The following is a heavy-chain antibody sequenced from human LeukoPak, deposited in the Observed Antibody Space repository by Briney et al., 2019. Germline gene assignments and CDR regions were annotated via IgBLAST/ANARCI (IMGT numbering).Heavy chain of an antibody. J-gene: IGHJ4*02. CDR3: ARGDYYGSGSPLDY. D-gene: IGHD3-10*01. Sequence: PSETLSLTSTVSGGSISSSSYYWGWIRQPPGKGLEWIGSIYYSGSTYYNPSLKSRVTISVDTSKNQFSLKLNSVTAADTAVYYCARGDYYGSGSPLDYWGQGTLVTVSS. CDR2: IYYSGST. CDR1: GGSISSSSYY. V-gene: IGHV4-39*07.